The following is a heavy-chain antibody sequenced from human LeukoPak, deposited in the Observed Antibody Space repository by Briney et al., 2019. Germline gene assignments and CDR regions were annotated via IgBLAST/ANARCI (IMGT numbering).Heavy chain of an antibody. CDR3: ARDETGTTPYNWFDP. V-gene: IGHV4-4*07. J-gene: IGHJ5*02. D-gene: IGHD1-7*01. Sequence: PSETLSLTCTVSGGTISSYYWSWIRQPAGKGLEWIGRIYTSGSTNYNPSLKSRVTMSVDTSKNQFSLKLSSVTAADTAVYYCARDETGTTPYNWFDPWGQGTLVTVSS. CDR2: IYTSGST. CDR1: GGTISSYY.